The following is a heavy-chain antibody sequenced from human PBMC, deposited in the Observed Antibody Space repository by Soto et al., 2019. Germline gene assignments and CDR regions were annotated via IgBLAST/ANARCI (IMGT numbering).Heavy chain of an antibody. D-gene: IGHD3-9*01. CDR2: IHYRGDT. CDR3: ARLPTGYPNWFDP. CDR1: GASISTNHHN. V-gene: IGHV4-39*01. Sequence: QVQLQGSGPGLVRPSETLSLTCTVSGASISTNHHNWAWVRQPPGKGLEWMGNIHYRGDTYFNPSLGSRLSMSVDTSKNQFSLKLTSVTAADPAVYYCARLPTGYPNWFDPWGQGTLVTVSS. J-gene: IGHJ5*02.